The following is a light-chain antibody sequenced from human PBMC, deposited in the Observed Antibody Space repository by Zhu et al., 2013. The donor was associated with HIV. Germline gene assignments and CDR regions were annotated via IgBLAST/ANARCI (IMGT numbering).Light chain of an antibody. CDR2: EVT. J-gene: IGLJ1*01. CDR1: SSDVGKYNL. Sequence: QSALTQPASVSESPGLSIAISCTGTSSDVGKYNLVSWYQQHPGKAPKLLISEVTKRPSGVSSRFSGSKSGNAASLTISGLQAEDEADYYCCSYAGFYTPNVFGTGTKVTVL. V-gene: IGLV2-23*02. CDR3: CSYAGFYTPNV.